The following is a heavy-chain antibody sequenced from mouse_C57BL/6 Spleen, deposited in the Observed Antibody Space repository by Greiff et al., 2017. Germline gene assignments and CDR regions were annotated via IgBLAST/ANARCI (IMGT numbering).Heavy chain of an antibody. CDR2: ISSGGSYT. Sequence: EVKVVESGGDLVKPGGSLKLSCAASGFTFSSYGMSWVRQTPDKRLEWVATISSGGSYTYYPDSVKGRFTISRDNAKNTLYLQMSSLKSEDTAMYYCARRDTTGYFDYWGQGTTLTVSS. CDR1: GFTFSSYG. D-gene: IGHD6-1*01. CDR3: ARRDTTGYFDY. V-gene: IGHV5-6*02. J-gene: IGHJ2*01.